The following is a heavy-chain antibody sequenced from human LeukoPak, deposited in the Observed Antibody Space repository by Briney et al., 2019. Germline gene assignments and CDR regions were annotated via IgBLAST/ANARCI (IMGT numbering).Heavy chain of an antibody. CDR3: ASHQRGHLDY. J-gene: IGHJ4*02. V-gene: IGHV4-31*03. D-gene: IGHD3-10*01. CDR1: GGSISSGGYY. Sequence: SQTQSLTCTVSGGSISSGGYYWSWIRQHPGKGLEWIGYIYYSGSTYYNPSLKSRVTISVDTSKNQFSLKLSSVTAADTAVYYCASHQRGHLDYWGQGTLVTVSS. CDR2: IYYSGST.